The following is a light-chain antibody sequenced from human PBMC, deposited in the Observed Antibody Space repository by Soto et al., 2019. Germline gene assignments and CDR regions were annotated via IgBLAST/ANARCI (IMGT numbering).Light chain of an antibody. J-gene: IGKJ5*01. CDR1: QSVSSY. CDR2: DAS. V-gene: IGKV3-11*01. CDR3: QQRSDWPLT. Sequence: ETVLTQSPATLSLSPGERATLSCRASQSVSSYLAWYQQKPGQAPRLLIYDASNRATGIPGRFSGSGSGTDCTLTISSLEPEDFAVYYCQQRSDWPLTFGQGRLLE.